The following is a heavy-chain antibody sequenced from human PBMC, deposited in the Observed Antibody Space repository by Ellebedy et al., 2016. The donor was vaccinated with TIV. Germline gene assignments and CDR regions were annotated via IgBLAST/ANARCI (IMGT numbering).Heavy chain of an antibody. D-gene: IGHD2/OR15-2a*01. CDR3: ARGHTWPADY. CDR1: GFAVSTYG. J-gene: IGHJ4*02. CDR2: ISYDGINK. V-gene: IGHV3-30*03. Sequence: PGGSLRLSCAASGFAVSTYGMHWVRQAPGKGLEWVAFISYDGINKFYADSVKGRVTISRDDSKNTLFLQMNSLRPEDTAVYYCARGHTWPADYWGQGTLVTVSS.